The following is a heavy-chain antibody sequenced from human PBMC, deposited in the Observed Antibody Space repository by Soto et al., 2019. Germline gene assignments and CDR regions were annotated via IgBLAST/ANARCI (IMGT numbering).Heavy chain of an antibody. V-gene: IGHV3-33*01. CDR2: IWYDGSNK. CDR1: GFTFSSYG. Sequence: QVQLVESGGGVVQPGRSLRLSCAASGFTFSSYGMHWVRQAPGKGLEWVAVIWYDGSNKYYADSVKGRFTISGDNSKNTLYLQMNSLRAEDTAVYYCAREGPGSGEPFDYWGQGTLVTVSS. D-gene: IGHD3-3*01. CDR3: AREGPGSGEPFDY. J-gene: IGHJ4*02.